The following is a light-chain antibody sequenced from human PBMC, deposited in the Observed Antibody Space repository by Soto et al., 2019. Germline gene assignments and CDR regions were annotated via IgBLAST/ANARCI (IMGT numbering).Light chain of an antibody. Sequence: DIQMTQSPSSVSASVGDTVTITCRASQDINVYLNWYQQKPGEVPKLLIYSASSLHSGVPSRFTGSGSETDFTLTIRSLQPEDFATYYCQHCYVAPYNFGQGTKV. CDR2: SAS. V-gene: IGKV1-39*01. CDR3: QHCYVAPYN. J-gene: IGKJ2*01. CDR1: QDINVY.